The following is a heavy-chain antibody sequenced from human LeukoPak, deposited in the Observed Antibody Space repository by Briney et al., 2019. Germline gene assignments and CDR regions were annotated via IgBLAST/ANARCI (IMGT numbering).Heavy chain of an antibody. CDR1: GYTFTGYY. CDR3: ARDHGGYYSNYPWYYYYYMDV. Sequence: ASVKVSCKASGYTFTGYYMHWVRQAPGQGLEWMGWISAYNGNTNYAQKLQGRVTMTTDTSTSTAYMELRSLRSDDTAVYYCARDHGGYYSNYPWYYYYYMDVWGKGTTVTVSS. D-gene: IGHD4-11*01. CDR2: ISAYNGNT. V-gene: IGHV1-18*04. J-gene: IGHJ6*03.